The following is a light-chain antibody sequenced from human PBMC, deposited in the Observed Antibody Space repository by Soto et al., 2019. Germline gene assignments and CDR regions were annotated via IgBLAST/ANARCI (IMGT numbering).Light chain of an antibody. V-gene: IGLV7-46*01. J-gene: IGLJ2*01. Sequence: QAVVTQEPSLTVSPGGTVTLTCGSSTGAVTSGHYPYWFQQKPGQAPRTLIYDTSNKHSWTPARFSGSLLGGKAALTLSGAQPEDKAEYYCLLSYSGARLVVFGGGTQLTVL. CDR1: TGAVTSGHY. CDR3: LLSYSGARLVV. CDR2: DTS.